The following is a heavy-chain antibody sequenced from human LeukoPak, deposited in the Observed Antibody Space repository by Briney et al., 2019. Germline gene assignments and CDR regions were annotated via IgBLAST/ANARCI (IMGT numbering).Heavy chain of an antibody. V-gene: IGHV3-23*01. CDR1: GFTFSSYA. CDR3: ANSDYDAPLDY. Sequence: GGSLRLSCAASGFTFSSYAMSWVRQAPGKGLEWVSAISGSGGSTYYADSVKGRFTISRDNSKNTLYLQMNSLRAEDTAAYYCANSDYDAPLDYWGQGTLVTVSS. CDR2: ISGSGGST. D-gene: IGHD4-17*01. J-gene: IGHJ4*02.